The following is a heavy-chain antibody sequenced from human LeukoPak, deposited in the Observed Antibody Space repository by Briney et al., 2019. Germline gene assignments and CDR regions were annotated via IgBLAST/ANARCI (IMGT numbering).Heavy chain of an antibody. D-gene: IGHD2-21*01. Sequence: ASVKVSCKASGYTFTSYYMHWVRQAPGQGLEWMGIINPSGGSTSYAQKFQGRVTMTRDMSTSTVYMELSSLRSEDTAAYYCAREYHIVVRGFDYWGQGTLVTVSS. CDR1: GYTFTSYY. V-gene: IGHV1-46*01. CDR3: AREYHIVVRGFDY. CDR2: INPSGGST. J-gene: IGHJ4*02.